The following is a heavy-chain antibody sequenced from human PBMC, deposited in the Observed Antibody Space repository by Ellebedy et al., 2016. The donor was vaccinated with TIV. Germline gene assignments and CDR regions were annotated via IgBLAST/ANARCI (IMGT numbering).Heavy chain of an antibody. J-gene: IGHJ4*02. V-gene: IGHV1-18*04. Sequence: AASVKVSCKVSGYTFISYVISWVRHXPGQGPEWRGWISAYNGNTNYTQKVQGRVIMTTDTSTSTAYMELRSLRSDDTAVYYCVREGRTSIYYGAGTLVYFDYWGQGTLVTVSS. D-gene: IGHD3-10*01. CDR2: ISAYNGNT. CDR3: VREGRTSIYYGAGTLVYFDY. CDR1: GYTFISYV.